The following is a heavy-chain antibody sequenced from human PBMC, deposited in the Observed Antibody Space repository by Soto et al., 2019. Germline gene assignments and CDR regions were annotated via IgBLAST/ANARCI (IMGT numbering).Heavy chain of an antibody. Sequence: SETLSLTCTVSGGSISSISHSWGWIRQSPGQGLEWIGNIFYNGITYYNPSLKSRVTISADTSKNHFSLKLRSVTVADTAVYYCARPVTGTQYYFDFWGQGSLVTVSS. CDR3: ARPVTGTQYYFDF. CDR1: GGSISSISHS. CDR2: IFYNGIT. V-gene: IGHV4-39*02. J-gene: IGHJ4*02. D-gene: IGHD1-1*01.